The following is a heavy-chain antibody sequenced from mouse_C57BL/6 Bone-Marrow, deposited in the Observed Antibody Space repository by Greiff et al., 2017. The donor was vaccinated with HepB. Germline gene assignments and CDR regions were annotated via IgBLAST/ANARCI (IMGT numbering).Heavy chain of an antibody. D-gene: IGHD4-1*01. J-gene: IGHJ2*01. V-gene: IGHV5-16*01. CDR1: GFTFSDYY. Sequence: EVHLVESEAGLVQPGSSMKLSCTASGFTFSDYYMAWVRQVPEKGLEWVANINYDGSSTYYLDSLKSRFIISRDNAKNILYLQMSSLKSEDTATYYCAREGNWEGYFDYWGQGTTLTVAS. CDR3: AREGNWEGYFDY. CDR2: INYDGSST.